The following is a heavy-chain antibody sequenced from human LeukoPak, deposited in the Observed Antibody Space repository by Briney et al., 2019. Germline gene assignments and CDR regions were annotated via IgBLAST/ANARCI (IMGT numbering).Heavy chain of an antibody. D-gene: IGHD3-22*01. CDR1: VYTFSNAW. V-gene: IGHV3-15*01. CDR2: IKSKTDGGTT. CDR3: TSGYPDY. J-gene: IGHJ4*02. Sequence: GGCLRLSCVAPVYTFSNAWMTWVRQALGKGLEWIGRIKSKTDGGTTDNAAHVKGRFTISRDDSKNTLYLQMNSLKTEDTAVYYCTSGYPDYWGQGTLVTVSS.